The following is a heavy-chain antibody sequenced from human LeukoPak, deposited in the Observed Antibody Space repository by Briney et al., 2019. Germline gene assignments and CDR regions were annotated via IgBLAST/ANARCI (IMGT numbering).Heavy chain of an antibody. J-gene: IGHJ4*02. CDR1: GFTFSRYG. D-gene: IGHD6-13*01. CDR3: ANDLAATGTLDY. Sequence: GGSLRLSCAASGFTFSRYGMSWVRQAPGKGLEWVALISYDGSNKYYEDSVKGRFTISRDNSKNTLYLQMNSLRAEDTAVYYCANDLAATGTLDYWGQGTLVTVSP. CDR2: ISYDGSNK. V-gene: IGHV3-30*18.